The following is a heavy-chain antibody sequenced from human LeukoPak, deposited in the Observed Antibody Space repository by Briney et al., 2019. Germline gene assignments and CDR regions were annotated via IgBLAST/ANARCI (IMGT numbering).Heavy chain of an antibody. Sequence: PGGSLRLSCAASGFTISSYSMNWVRQAPGKGLEWLSMFSISSTLYYADSVRGRFTISRDNSKNTLYLQMNSLRAEDTAVYYCAKDYGSGSSFDPWGQGTLVTVSS. V-gene: IGHV3-48*01. J-gene: IGHJ5*02. CDR2: FSISSTL. CDR1: GFTISSYS. D-gene: IGHD3-10*01. CDR3: AKDYGSGSSFDP.